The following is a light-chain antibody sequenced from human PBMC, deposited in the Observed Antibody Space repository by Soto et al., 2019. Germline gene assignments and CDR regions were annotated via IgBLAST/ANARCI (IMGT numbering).Light chain of an antibody. V-gene: IGKV1-9*01. CDR2: AAS. CDR1: QGISSY. J-gene: IGKJ1*01. Sequence: DIQLTQSPSFLSSSVGDRVTITCRASQGISSYLAWYQQKPGKAPKLLIYAASTLQSGVPSRFSGSGSGTDFTFTISSLQPEDIATYYCQQYDNLRTFGQGTKVDIK. CDR3: QQYDNLRT.